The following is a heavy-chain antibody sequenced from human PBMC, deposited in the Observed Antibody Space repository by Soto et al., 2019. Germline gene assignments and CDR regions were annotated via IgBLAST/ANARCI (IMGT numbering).Heavy chain of an antibody. D-gene: IGHD6-19*01. J-gene: IGHJ3*02. CDR3: AKYGYSSGWSSDAFDI. V-gene: IGHV3-23*01. CDR1: GFTFSSYA. CDR2: ISGSGGST. Sequence: EVQLLESGGGLVQPGGSLRLSCAASGFTFSSYAMSWVRQAPGKGLEWVSAISGSGGSTYYADSVKGRFTISRDNSKNTLYLQMNSLRAEDTAVYYCAKYGYSSGWSSDAFDIWGQGTMVTVSS.